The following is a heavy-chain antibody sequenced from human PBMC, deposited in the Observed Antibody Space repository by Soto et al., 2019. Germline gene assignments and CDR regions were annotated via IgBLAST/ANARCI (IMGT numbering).Heavy chain of an antibody. Sequence: EVQLVESGGGLVQPGGSLRLSCAASGFTFSDYWMHWVRQAPGKGLEWVSRIKSDGSTTNYADSVKGRFTISRDNANNTLYLEMNSLRVEDTADYSCARGAINYYYEYVWGKGTTVTVSS. CDR1: GFTFSDYW. CDR2: IKSDGSTT. V-gene: IGHV3-74*01. CDR3: ARGAINYYYEYV. J-gene: IGHJ6*03.